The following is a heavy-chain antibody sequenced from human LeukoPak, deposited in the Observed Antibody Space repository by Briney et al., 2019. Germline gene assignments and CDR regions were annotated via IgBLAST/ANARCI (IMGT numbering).Heavy chain of an antibody. Sequence: PSETLSLTCAVYGGSFSGYYWSWIRQPPGKGLEWIGEINHNGSTNYNPSLKSRVTISVDTSKNQFSLKLSSVTAADTAVYYCARGPVVVAATPYYYYGVDVWGQGTTVTVSS. V-gene: IGHV4-34*01. CDR3: ARGPVVVAATPYYYYGVDV. CDR2: INHNGST. CDR1: GGSFSGYY. J-gene: IGHJ6*02. D-gene: IGHD2-15*01.